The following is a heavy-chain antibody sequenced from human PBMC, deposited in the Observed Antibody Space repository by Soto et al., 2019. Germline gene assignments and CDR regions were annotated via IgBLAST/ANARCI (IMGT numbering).Heavy chain of an antibody. CDR2: IRSSGNTI. V-gene: IGHV3-48*01. CDR3: AREGSSRSYYYDY. D-gene: IGHD6-13*01. CDR1: GFTFSDYS. J-gene: IGHJ4*02. Sequence: GGSLRLSCAASGFTFSDYSMNWVRQAPGKGLEWVSYIRSSGNTIYYADSVRGRFTISRDSAENLLYLLMNSLRVEDTAVYYCAREGSSRSYYYDYWGQGTLVTVSS.